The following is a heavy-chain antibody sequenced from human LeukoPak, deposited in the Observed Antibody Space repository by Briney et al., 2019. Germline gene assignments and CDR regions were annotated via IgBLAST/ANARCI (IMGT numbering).Heavy chain of an antibody. D-gene: IGHD3-10*01. CDR3: ARQDHTMVRGVIISKGHYFDY. V-gene: IGHV4-38-2*01. CDR1: GYSISSGYY. J-gene: IGHJ4*02. Sequence: SETLSLTCAVSGYSISSGYYWGWIRQPPGKGLEWIGSIYHSGSTYYNPSLKSRVTISVDTSKNQFSLKLSSVTAADTAVYCCARQDHTMVRGVIISKGHYFDYWGQGTLVTVS. CDR2: IYHSGST.